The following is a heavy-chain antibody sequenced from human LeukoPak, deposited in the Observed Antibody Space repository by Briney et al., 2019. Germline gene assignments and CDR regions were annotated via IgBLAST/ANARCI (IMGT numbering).Heavy chain of an antibody. J-gene: IGHJ4*02. CDR2: ISGSGGGT. D-gene: IGHD3-10*01. V-gene: IGHV3-23*01. Sequence: GGSLRLSCAASGFTFSRIAMTWVRQAPGKGLEWVSAISGSGGGTYYADSVKGRFTISRDNSKNTLYLQMNSLRAEDTAVYYCAKGYYYGSGSPPDYWGQGSLVTVSS. CDR3: AKGYYYGSGSPPDY. CDR1: GFTFSRIA.